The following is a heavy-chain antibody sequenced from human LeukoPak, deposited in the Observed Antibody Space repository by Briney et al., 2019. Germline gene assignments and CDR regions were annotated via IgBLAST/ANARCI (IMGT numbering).Heavy chain of an antibody. V-gene: IGHV3-30*18. CDR1: GFTFSSYG. Sequence: PGRSLRLSCAASGFTFSSYGMHWVRQAPGKGLEWVAVISYDGSNKYYADSVKGRFTISRDDSKNTLYLQMNSLRAEDTAVYYCAKEADYYYYGMDVWGQGTTVTVSS. J-gene: IGHJ6*02. CDR2: ISYDGSNK. CDR3: AKEADYYYYGMDV.